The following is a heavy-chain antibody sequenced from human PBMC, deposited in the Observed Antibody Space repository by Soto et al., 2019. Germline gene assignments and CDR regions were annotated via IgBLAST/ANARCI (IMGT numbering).Heavy chain of an antibody. Sequence: WIRQSPSRGLEWLGRTYYRSKWYNDYAVSVKSRITINPDTSKNQFSLQLNSVTPEDTAVYYCARDLANIAAAGTGFDYWGQGTLVTVSS. CDR3: ARDLANIAAAGTGFDY. V-gene: IGHV6-1*01. J-gene: IGHJ4*02. CDR2: TYYRSKWYN. D-gene: IGHD6-13*01.